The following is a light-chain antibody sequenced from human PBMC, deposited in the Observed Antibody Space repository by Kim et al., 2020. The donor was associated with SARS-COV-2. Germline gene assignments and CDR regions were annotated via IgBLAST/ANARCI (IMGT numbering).Light chain of an antibody. CDR2: GRT. CDR3: CCRDRNAGRV. Sequence: VALGQTVKITCQGDSLRSYYASWYKQKPGQAPILVMYGRTNRPSGIPGRFSGSASGDTASLTITGAQAEDEADYYCCCRDRNAGRVFGGGTQLTVL. CDR1: SLRSYY. J-gene: IGLJ3*02. V-gene: IGLV3-19*01.